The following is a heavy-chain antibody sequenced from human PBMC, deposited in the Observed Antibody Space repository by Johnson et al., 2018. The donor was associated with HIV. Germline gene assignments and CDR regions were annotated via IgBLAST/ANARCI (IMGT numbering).Heavy chain of an antibody. D-gene: IGHD3-22*01. CDR2: IKEDGSEK. Sequence: VQLVESGGGLVQPGGSLRLSCAASGFTFSRYWMSWVRQAPGKGLAWVANIKEDGSEKYYVDSVKGRFTISRDNAKNAVHLQMNSLRAEDTAVYYCARDCCDDSSGYYWGAFDMWGQGTMVSVSS. CDR3: ARDCCDDSSGYYWGAFDM. J-gene: IGHJ3*02. CDR1: GFTFSRYW. V-gene: IGHV3-7*01.